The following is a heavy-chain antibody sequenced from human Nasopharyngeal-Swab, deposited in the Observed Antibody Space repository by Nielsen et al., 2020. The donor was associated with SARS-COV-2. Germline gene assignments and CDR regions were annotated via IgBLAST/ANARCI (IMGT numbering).Heavy chain of an antibody. CDR1: GGTFISYA. V-gene: IGHV1-69*06. J-gene: IGHJ6*03. Sequence: SVKVSCKASGGTFISYAISWVRQAPGQGLEWMGGIIPIFGTANYAQKFQGRVTITADKSTSTAYMELSSPRSEDTAVYYCARALWVGYDILTGYYGGAYYYYMDVWGKGTTVTVSS. D-gene: IGHD3-9*01. CDR2: IIPIFGTA. CDR3: ARALWVGYDILTGYYGGAYYYYMDV.